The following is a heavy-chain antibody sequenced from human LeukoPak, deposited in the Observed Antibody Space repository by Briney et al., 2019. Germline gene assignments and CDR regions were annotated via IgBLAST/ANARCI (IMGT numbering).Heavy chain of an antibody. CDR1: GYTLTGYF. CDR2: INPNSGGT. Sequence: ASVKVSYKASGYTLTGYFMHWVRQAPGQGLEWMGWINPNSGGTSYLQNFQGRVTMTRDTSISTAYMDLSRLRSDDTAVYYCARGRPGDYFDYWGQGTLVTVSS. J-gene: IGHJ4*02. V-gene: IGHV1-2*02. CDR3: ARGRPGDYFDY. D-gene: IGHD6-25*01.